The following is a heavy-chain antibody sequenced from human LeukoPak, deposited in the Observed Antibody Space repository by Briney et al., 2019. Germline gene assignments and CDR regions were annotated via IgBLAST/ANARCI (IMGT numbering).Heavy chain of an antibody. CDR3: AKTGNLYSGNCGVGYYFAD. Sequence: GGSLRLSCAASGFTFDDYAMHWVRQAPGKGLEWVSGISWNSGSIGYADSVRGRFTISRDNAKNSLYLQMNSLRVEDTALYYCAKTGNLYSGNCGVGYYFADWGQGALVTVSS. CDR1: GFTFDDYA. V-gene: IGHV3-9*01. D-gene: IGHD1-26*01. J-gene: IGHJ4*02. CDR2: ISWNSGSI.